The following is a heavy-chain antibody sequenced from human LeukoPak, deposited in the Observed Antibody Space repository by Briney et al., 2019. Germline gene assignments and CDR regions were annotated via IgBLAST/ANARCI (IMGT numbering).Heavy chain of an antibody. Sequence: PGGSLRLSCAASGFTFSSYAMRWVRQAPGKGVEWGSDISGSGGSTYYADSVKGRFTISRENCKNTLYLQMNSLRAEDTAVYYCAKQYYGSGSYEYWGQGTLVTVSS. CDR3: AKQYYGSGSYEY. J-gene: IGHJ4*02. CDR1: GFTFSSYA. D-gene: IGHD3-10*01. V-gene: IGHV3-23*01. CDR2: ISGSGGST.